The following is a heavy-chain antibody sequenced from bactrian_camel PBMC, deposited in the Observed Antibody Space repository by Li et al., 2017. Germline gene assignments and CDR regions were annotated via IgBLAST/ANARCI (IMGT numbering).Heavy chain of an antibody. CDR2: RYIDGITI. CDR3: AEGRGSRGEHCYSLNY. CDR1: ESAIRGGC. D-gene: IGHD6*01. V-gene: IGHV3S6*01. Sequence: QVQLVESGGASVQAGGSLRLSCLASESAIRGGCMAWFRQTPGKQREGVASRYIDGITIAYARSVKGRFTISQDSARNTVYLQMNNLQPEDTATYYCAEGRGSRGEHCYSLNYWGQGTQVTVS. J-gene: IGHJ4*01.